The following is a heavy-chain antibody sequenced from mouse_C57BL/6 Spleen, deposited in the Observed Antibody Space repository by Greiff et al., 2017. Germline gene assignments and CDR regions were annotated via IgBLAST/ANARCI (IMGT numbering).Heavy chain of an antibody. V-gene: IGHV6-6*01. CDR1: GFTFSDAW. J-gene: IGHJ4*01. Sequence: EVKLEESGGGLVQPGGSMKLSCAASGFTFSDAWMDWVRQSPEKGLEWVAEIRNKANNHATYYAESVKGRFTISRDDSKSSVYLQMNSLRAEDTGIYYCTRLIYYDYDSYYAMDYWGQGTSVTVSS. D-gene: IGHD2-4*01. CDR3: TRLIYYDYDSYYAMDY. CDR2: IRNKANNHAT.